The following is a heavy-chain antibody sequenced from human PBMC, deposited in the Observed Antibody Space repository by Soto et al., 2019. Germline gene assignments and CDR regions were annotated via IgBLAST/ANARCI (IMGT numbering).Heavy chain of an antibody. CDR3: ARAVARGVKTIYYYYGLDV. Sequence: ASVKVSCKASGYTFSNFAMHWVRQAPGQRLEWMGWINPGNGNTKYSQTFQGRVTITRDTSASTAYMELSSLRSEDTAVYYCARAVARGVKTIYYYYGLDVWGQGTTVTVSS. V-gene: IGHV1-3*01. CDR2: INPGNGNT. CDR1: GYTFSNFA. J-gene: IGHJ6*02. D-gene: IGHD3-10*01.